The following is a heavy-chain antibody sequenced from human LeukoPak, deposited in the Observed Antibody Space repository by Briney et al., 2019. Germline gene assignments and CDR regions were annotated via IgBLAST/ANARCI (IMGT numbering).Heavy chain of an antibody. J-gene: IGHJ4*02. D-gene: IGHD3-10*01. CDR3: ARGWHYGSGSYDY. V-gene: IGHV3-33*01. Sequence: GGSLRLSCAASGVTFTSYGMHWVCQGPGKGLEWVAVIWYDGSYKHYADSVKGRFTISRDNSKNTVDLQMNSLSAEDTAMYYCARGWHYGSGSYDYWGQGTLVTVSS. CDR2: IWYDGSYK. CDR1: GVTFTSYG.